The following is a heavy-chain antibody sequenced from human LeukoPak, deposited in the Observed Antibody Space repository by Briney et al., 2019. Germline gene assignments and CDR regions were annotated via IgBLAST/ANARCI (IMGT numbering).Heavy chain of an antibody. CDR1: GFTFSSYG. D-gene: IGHD3-3*01. CDR2: ISYDGSNK. Sequence: GGSLRLSCAASGFTFSSYGMHWVRQAPGKGLEWVAVISYDGSNKYYADSVKGRFTISRDNSKNTLYLQMNSLRAEDKAVYYCARDQYDTWSRRGNFDSWGQGTLVIVSS. CDR3: ARDQYDTWSRRGNFDS. J-gene: IGHJ4*02. V-gene: IGHV3-30*03.